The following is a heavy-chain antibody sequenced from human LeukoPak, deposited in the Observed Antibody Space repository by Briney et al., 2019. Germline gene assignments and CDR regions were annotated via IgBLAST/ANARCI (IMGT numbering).Heavy chain of an antibody. Sequence: GGSLRLSCATSGFTFSNYWMSWVRQAPGKGLEWVANIKEDGSEKYYVESVKGRFTISRDNAKNSLFLQMNSLRAEDTAVYYCARERDIVLMVYASYYYYYYMDVWGKGTTVTVSS. J-gene: IGHJ6*03. D-gene: IGHD2-8*01. V-gene: IGHV3-7*01. CDR2: IKEDGSEK. CDR3: ARERDIVLMVYASYYYYYYMDV. CDR1: GFTFSNYW.